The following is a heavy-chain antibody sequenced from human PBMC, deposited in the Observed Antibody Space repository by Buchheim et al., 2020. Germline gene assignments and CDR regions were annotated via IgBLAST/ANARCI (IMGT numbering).Heavy chain of an antibody. CDR2: IYNDESST. D-gene: IGHD4-17*01. Sequence: EVQLVESGGGLVQPGGSLRLSYAASGFTFSSYWMHWVRQAPGKGLVWVSRIYNDESSTTYADSVKGRFTISRDSAKNTLYLQMNSLRAEDTAVYYCARANGYYGDYPYFDYWGQGAL. CDR1: GFTFSSYW. CDR3: ARANGYYGDYPYFDY. J-gene: IGHJ4*02. V-gene: IGHV3-74*01.